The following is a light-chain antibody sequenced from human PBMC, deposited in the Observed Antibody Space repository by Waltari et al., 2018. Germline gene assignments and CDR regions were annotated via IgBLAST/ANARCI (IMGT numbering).Light chain of an antibody. CDR3: LKYYTAPWT. J-gene: IGKJ1*01. Sequence: DIQMTKSPSSLSASVGDRDTITCRASQGISDSLAWYQQKPGKVPKLLIYAASTLQSGVPSRFSGSGSGADFTLTISSLQPEDVATYYCLKYYTAPWTFGQGTKVEIK. V-gene: IGKV1-27*01. CDR2: AAS. CDR1: QGISDS.